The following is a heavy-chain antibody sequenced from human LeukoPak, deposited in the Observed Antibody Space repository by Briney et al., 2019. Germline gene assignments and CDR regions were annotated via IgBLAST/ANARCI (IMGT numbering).Heavy chain of an antibody. CDR1: GGSISSYY. V-gene: IGHV4-59*01. CDR2: IYYSGST. D-gene: IGHD1-26*01. J-gene: IGHJ5*02. CDR3: ARDLGATLGWFDP. Sequence: SETLSLTCTVSGGSISSYYWSWIRQPPGKGLEWIGYIYYSGSTNYNPSLKSRVTISVDTSKNQFSLKLSPVTAADTAVYYCARDLGATLGWFDPWGQGTLVTVSS.